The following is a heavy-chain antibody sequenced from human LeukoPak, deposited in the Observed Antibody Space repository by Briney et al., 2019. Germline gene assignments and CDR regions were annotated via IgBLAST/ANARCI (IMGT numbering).Heavy chain of an antibody. V-gene: IGHV3-21*01. CDR2: ISSSSSYI. Sequence: GGSLRLSCAASGFTFSSYSMNWVRQAPGKGLEWVSSISSSSSYIYYADSVKGRFTISRDNAKNSLNLQMNSLRAEDTAVYYCASWDDTIFGVGGMDVWGQGTTVTVSS. J-gene: IGHJ6*02. CDR1: GFTFSSYS. D-gene: IGHD3-3*01. CDR3: ASWDDTIFGVGGMDV.